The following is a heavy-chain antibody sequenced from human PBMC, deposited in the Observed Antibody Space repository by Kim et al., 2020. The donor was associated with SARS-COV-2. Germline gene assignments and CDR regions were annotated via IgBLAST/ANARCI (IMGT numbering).Heavy chain of an antibody. CDR3: ARELRYCSSTSCYTEWFDP. CDR2: IYYIGST. D-gene: IGHD2-2*02. CDR1: VGSISSYY. Sequence: SETLSLTCTVSVGSISSYYWSWIRQPPGKGLECIGYIYYIGSTNYNPSLKSRVTISVDTSKNQFSLKLSSVTAADTAVYYCARELRYCSSTSCYTEWFDPWGQGTLVTVSS. V-gene: IGHV4-59*13. J-gene: IGHJ5*02.